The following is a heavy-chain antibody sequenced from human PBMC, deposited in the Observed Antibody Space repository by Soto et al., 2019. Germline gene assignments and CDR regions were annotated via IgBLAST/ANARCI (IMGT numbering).Heavy chain of an antibody. J-gene: IGHJ6*02. D-gene: IGHD3-22*01. Sequence: GGSLRLSCAASGFTFSSCAMGWVRQAPGKGLEWVANIKQDGSEKYYVDSVKGRFTISRDNAKNSLYLQMNSLRAEDTAVYYCARFYYDSSGYLPSPYYYYYGMDVWGQGTTVTVS. CDR1: GFTFSSCA. V-gene: IGHV3-7*04. CDR2: IKQDGSEK. CDR3: ARFYYDSSGYLPSPYYYYYGMDV.